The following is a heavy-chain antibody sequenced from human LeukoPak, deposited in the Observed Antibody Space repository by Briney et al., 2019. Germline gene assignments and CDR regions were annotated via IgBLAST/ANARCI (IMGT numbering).Heavy chain of an antibody. J-gene: IGHJ4*02. V-gene: IGHV1-69*13. Sequence: SVKVSCKASGGTFSSYAISWVRQAPGQGLEWMGGIIPIFGTANYAQKFQGRVTITADESTSTAYMELSSLRSEDTAVYYCASGGSDTARYYFDYWGQGTLVTVSS. D-gene: IGHD5-18*01. CDR2: IIPIFGTA. CDR1: GGTFSSYA. CDR3: ASGGSDTARYYFDY.